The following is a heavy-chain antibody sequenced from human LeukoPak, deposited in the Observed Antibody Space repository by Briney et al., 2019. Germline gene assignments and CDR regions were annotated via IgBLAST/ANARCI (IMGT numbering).Heavy chain of an antibody. V-gene: IGHV4-59*08. D-gene: IGHD2-8*01. CDR2: IHYDGRT. J-gene: IGHJ4*02. CDR3: ARHLNGGTHPLDN. CDR1: GASMSGQH. Sequence: SETLSLTCTVSGASMSGQHWSWIRQAPGKGLEWIAWIHYDGRTNYNPSLKSRLSLSVDTSTNQFSLSLNSVTAADRAVYFCARHLNGGTHPLDNWGPGIRVIVSP.